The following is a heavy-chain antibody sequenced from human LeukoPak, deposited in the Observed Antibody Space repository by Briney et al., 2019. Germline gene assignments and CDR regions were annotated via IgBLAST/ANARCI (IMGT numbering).Heavy chain of an antibody. D-gene: IGHD2-2*01. Sequence: ASVKVSCKVSGSTLTDLSIHWVRQAPGEGLEWMGGFDPEDGETIYAQKFQGRVTMPEDTSTDTAYMELSSLRSEDTAVYYCASGLFVKDIVVVPGLDYWGQGTLVTVSS. CDR3: ASGLFVKDIVVVPGLDY. CDR1: GSTLTDLS. J-gene: IGHJ4*02. CDR2: FDPEDGET. V-gene: IGHV1-24*01.